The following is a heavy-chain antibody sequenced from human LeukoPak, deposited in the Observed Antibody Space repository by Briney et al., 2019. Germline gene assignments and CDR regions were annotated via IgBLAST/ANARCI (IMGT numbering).Heavy chain of an antibody. V-gene: IGHV4-59*01. CDR3: ARGTYWYFDL. CDR2: IYYTGRT. Sequence: PSETLSLTCTVSGGSISGYYWSWIRQPPGKGVEWIGYIYYTGRTNYNPSLKRRVTISVEKSKKKFSQRRTSVTAADTAVYYCARGTYWYFDLWGRGTLVTVSS. J-gene: IGHJ2*01. CDR1: GGSISGYY.